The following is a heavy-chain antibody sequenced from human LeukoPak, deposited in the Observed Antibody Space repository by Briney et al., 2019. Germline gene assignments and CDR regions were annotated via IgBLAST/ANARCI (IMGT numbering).Heavy chain of an antibody. V-gene: IGHV4-59*01. Sequence: SETLSLTCTVSGGSISNYYWSWIRQPPGKGLEWIGYISYIGSTKYNPSLKSRVTISEDTSKKQFSLKLSSVTAADTAVYYCAKEEVISGNHGVYFDYWGQGTLVTVSS. D-gene: IGHD3-22*01. CDR3: AKEEVISGNHGVYFDY. J-gene: IGHJ4*02. CDR2: ISYIGST. CDR1: GGSISNYY.